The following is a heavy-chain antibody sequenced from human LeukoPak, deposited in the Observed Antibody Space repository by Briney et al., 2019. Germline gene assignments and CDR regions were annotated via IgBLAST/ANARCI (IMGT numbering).Heavy chain of an antibody. D-gene: IGHD4-23*01. CDR2: IYYSGST. Sequence: SETLSLTCTVSGGSISSYYWSWIRQPPGKGLEWIGYIYYSGSTNYNPSLESRVTISVDTSKNQFSLKLSSVTAADTAVYYCARLVVTPAPFDYWGQGTLVTVSS. V-gene: IGHV4-59*01. CDR1: GGSISSYY. CDR3: ARLVVTPAPFDY. J-gene: IGHJ4*02.